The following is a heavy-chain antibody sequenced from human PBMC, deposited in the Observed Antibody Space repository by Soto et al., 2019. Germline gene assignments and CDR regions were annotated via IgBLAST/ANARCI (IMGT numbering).Heavy chain of an antibody. CDR1: GGTFSSYA. Sequence: SGKVACTASGGTFSSYAISWVRQAPGQGLEWMGGIIPIFGTANYAQKFQGRVTITADESTSTAYMELSSLRSEDTAVYYCARDDTSMWYYLSYGMAVSGQGTTVPVS. CDR2: IIPIFGTA. J-gene: IGHJ6*02. D-gene: IGHD6-13*01. V-gene: IGHV1-69*13. CDR3: ARDDTSMWYYLSYGMAV.